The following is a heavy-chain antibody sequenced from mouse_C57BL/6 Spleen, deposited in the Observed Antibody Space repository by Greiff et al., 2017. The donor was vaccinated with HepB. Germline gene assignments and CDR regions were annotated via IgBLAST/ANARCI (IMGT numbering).Heavy chain of an antibody. V-gene: IGHV1-61*01. CDR1: GYTFTSYW. Sequence: VQLQQPGAELVRPGSSVKLSCKASGYTFTSYWMDWVKQRPGQGLEWIGNIYPSDSETHYNQKFKDKATLTVDKSSSTAYMQLSSLTSEDSAVYYCARGGGLRHWFAYWGQGTLVTVSA. CDR2: IYPSDSET. D-gene: IGHD2-4*01. CDR3: ARGGGLRHWFAY. J-gene: IGHJ3*01.